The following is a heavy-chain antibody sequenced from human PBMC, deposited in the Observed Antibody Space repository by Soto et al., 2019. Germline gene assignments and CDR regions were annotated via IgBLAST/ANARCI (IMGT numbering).Heavy chain of an antibody. Sequence: QVQLVESGGGVVQPGKSLRLSCAASGFTFSSYGMHWVRQAPGKGLEWVAVIWYDGSNKYYADSVKGRFTISRGNSKNTLYLQMNSLRAEDTAVYYCARGSGSYYYGMDVWGQGSTVTVSS. CDR3: ARGSGSYYYGMDV. V-gene: IGHV3-33*01. CDR1: GFTFSSYG. CDR2: IWYDGSNK. J-gene: IGHJ6*02. D-gene: IGHD1-26*01.